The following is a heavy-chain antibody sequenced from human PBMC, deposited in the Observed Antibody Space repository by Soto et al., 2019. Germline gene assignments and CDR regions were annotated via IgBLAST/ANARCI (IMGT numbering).Heavy chain of an antibody. V-gene: IGHV1-69*01. CDR1: GGTFSSYA. Sequence: QVQLVQSGSEVKKPGSSVKVSCKASGGTFSSYAISWVRQAPGQGLEWMGGIIPIFGTPNYAQKFQGRVTIPAAESTSTAYMELSSLTSEDTAVYYCARNKEDYYYYGMDIWGQGTTVTVSS. CDR2: IIPIFGTP. CDR3: ARNKEDYYYYGMDI. J-gene: IGHJ6*02.